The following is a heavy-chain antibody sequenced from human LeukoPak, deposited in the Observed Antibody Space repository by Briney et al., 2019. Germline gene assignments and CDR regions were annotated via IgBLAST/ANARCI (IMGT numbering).Heavy chain of an antibody. CDR2: ISAYNGNT. D-gene: IGHD3-10*01. Sequence: ASVKVSCKASGYTFTSYGISWVRQAPGQGLGGMGWISAYNGNTNYAQKLQGRVNMTTDTSTSTAYMELRSLRSDDTAVYYCARDYYGSGSYEYYMDVWGKGTTVTVSS. CDR3: ARDYYGSGSYEYYMDV. V-gene: IGHV1-18*01. J-gene: IGHJ6*03. CDR1: GYTFTSYG.